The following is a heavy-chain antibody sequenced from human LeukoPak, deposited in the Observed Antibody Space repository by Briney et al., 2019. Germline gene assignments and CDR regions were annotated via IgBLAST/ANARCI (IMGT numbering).Heavy chain of an antibody. Sequence: SVKVSCKASGGTFSSYAISWVRQAPGQGLEWMGGIIPIFGTANYAQKFQGRVTITADESTSTAYMELSSLRSEDTAVYYCARGMSVVVPAAIVYWGQGTLVTVSS. CDR2: IIPIFGTA. D-gene: IGHD2-2*02. J-gene: IGHJ4*02. CDR3: ARGMSVVVPAAIVY. CDR1: GGTFSSYA. V-gene: IGHV1-69*13.